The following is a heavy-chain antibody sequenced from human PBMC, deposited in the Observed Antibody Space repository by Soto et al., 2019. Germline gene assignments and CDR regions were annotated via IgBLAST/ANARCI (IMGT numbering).Heavy chain of an antibody. J-gene: IGHJ5*02. D-gene: IGHD4-17*01. CDR1: GSSISSYY. CDR2: IYYRGSS. Sequence: SETLSLTCTLSGSSISSYYGSWIRQPPGKELESIAYIYYRGSSNYDPSLKSRVTMSLDTSTNQFSLKLSSVTAADTLASYSARLPERLIDDYGDYVDWFGPWGQGTRVTVSS. V-gene: IGHV4-59*08. CDR3: ARLPERLIDDYGDYVDWFGP.